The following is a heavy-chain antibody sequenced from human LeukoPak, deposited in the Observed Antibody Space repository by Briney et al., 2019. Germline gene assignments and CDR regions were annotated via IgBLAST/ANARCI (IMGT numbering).Heavy chain of an antibody. CDR2: ISSGSSTI. D-gene: IGHD3-10*01. Sequence: GGPLSLSCAASGFTFGSYWMHWVRHAPGKGLECLLYISSGSSTIYYAHSVRGRFTISRDNAKNSLYLQVNSLRDEDTAVYYCARAGGLLWFGEVLESSDAFHIWGQGTMVTVSS. V-gene: IGHV3-48*02. J-gene: IGHJ3*02. CDR3: ARAGGLLWFGEVLESSDAFHI. CDR1: GFTFGSYW.